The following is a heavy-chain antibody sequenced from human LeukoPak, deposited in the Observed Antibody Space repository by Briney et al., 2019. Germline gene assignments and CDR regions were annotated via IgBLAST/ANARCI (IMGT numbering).Heavy chain of an antibody. Sequence: PGGSLRLSCAASGFTFSNYWMSWVRQAPGKGLEWVANIKQDGSEKYYVDSVKGRFTISRDNSKNTLYLQMNSLRAEDTAVYYCAKDGSPYCSSTSCYFVHFDYWGQGTLVTVSS. J-gene: IGHJ4*02. CDR1: GFTFSNYW. V-gene: IGHV3-7*01. D-gene: IGHD2-2*01. CDR2: IKQDGSEK. CDR3: AKDGSPYCSSTSCYFVHFDY.